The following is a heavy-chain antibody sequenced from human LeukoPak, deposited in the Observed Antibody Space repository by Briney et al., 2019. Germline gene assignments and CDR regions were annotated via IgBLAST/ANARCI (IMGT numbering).Heavy chain of an antibody. Sequence: PGGSLRLSCAASGFTFSSYSMNWVRQAPGKGLEWVSSISSSSSYIYYADSVKGRFTISRDNAKNSLYLQMNSLRAEDTAVYYCASSEKVGYCSGGSCSSFDYWGQGTPVTVSS. CDR1: GFTFSSYS. V-gene: IGHV3-21*01. J-gene: IGHJ4*02. D-gene: IGHD2-15*01. CDR2: ISSSSSYI. CDR3: ASSEKVGYCSGGSCSSFDY.